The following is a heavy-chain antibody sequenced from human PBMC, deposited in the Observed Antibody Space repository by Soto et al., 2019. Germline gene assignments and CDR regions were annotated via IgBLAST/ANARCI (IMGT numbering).Heavy chain of an antibody. CDR3: SRFSGSWYYAMGG. D-gene: IGHD6-19*01. J-gene: IGHJ6*01. CDR2: INHSGVT. Sequence: SETLSLTCAVYGGSFSGYYWSWIRQPPWKGLEWIGEINHSGVTNYKPSLKRRVTISLDTSTNQFSLQLKSVTAAYTALYYCSRFSGSWYYAMGGWGQGS. V-gene: IGHV4-34*01. CDR1: GGSFSGYY.